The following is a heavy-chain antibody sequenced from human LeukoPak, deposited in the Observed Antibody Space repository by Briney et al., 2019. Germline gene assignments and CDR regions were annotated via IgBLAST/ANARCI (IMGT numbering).Heavy chain of an antibody. V-gene: IGHV4-34*01. CDR2: INHSGST. D-gene: IGHD4-23*01. J-gene: IGHJ6*02. CDR3: ARGPHGGNSANYYNGMDV. CDR1: GGSFSGYY. Sequence: SETLSLTCAVYGGSFSGYYWSWTRQPPGKGLEWIGEINHSGSTNYNPSLKSRVTISVDTSKNQFSLKLSSVTAADTAVYYCARGPHGGNSANYYNGMDVWGQGTTVTVSS.